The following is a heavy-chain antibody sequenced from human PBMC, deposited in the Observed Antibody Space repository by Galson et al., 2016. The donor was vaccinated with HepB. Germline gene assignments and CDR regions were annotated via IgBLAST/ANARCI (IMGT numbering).Heavy chain of an antibody. CDR2: INPGGGFT. Sequence: QSGAEVKKPGESLKISCKASGYNFITYYIHWVRQAPGQGPEWMGIINPGGGFTTYAQEFQDRVTMTRDTSTSTVYMDLSSLRSEDTAIYYCARALKGAGMITWGQGTLVAVSS. CDR1: GYNFITYY. J-gene: IGHJ5*02. V-gene: IGHV1-46*01. D-gene: IGHD3-16*01. CDR3: ARALKGAGMIT.